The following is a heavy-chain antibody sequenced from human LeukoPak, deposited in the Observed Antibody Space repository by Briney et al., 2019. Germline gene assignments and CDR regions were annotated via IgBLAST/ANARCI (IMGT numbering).Heavy chain of an antibody. Sequence: GGCLRLSCTASGFTFSTYSMNWVRQAPGRGLEWVSYISGSSSSSDGGAIQYADSVKGRFTISRDNDKNSLYLQVSSLRAEDTAWYYCARGQNYYGSGSQTFDIWGQGTMVTVSS. J-gene: IGHJ3*02. CDR3: ARGQNYYGSGSQTFDI. CDR2: ISGSSSSSDGGAI. V-gene: IGHV3-48*01. CDR1: GFTFSTYS. D-gene: IGHD3-10*01.